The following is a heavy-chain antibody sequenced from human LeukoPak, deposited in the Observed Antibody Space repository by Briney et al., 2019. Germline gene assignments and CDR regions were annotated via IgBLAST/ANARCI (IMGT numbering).Heavy chain of an antibody. CDR1: GFTFRDSW. D-gene: IGHD3-10*01. J-gene: IGHJ4*02. Sequence: PGGSLRLSCVASGFTFRDSWMSWVRQAPGKGMEWVARIKSKSDGGTIDYAAPVKGRFTISRDDSKNTLYLEMNSLKTEDTAVYYCTLPWGSGSYYDYWGQGTLVTVSS. V-gene: IGHV3-15*01. CDR3: TLPWGSGSYYDY. CDR2: IKSKSDGGTI.